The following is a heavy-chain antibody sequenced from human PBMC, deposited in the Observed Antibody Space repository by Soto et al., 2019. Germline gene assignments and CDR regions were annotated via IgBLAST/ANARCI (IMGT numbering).Heavy chain of an antibody. CDR3: ARVANYYVSLRVLYGMDV. V-gene: IGHV1-69*12. Sequence: QVQLVQSGAEVKKPGSSVKVSCKASGGTFSSYAISWVRQAPGQGLEWMGGIIPIFGTANYAQKFQGRVTITADESTSTAYMEVSSLRSEDTAVYFCARVANYYVSLRVLYGMDVWGKGTTVTVSS. CDR2: IIPIFGTA. D-gene: IGHD3-10*02. CDR1: GGTFSSYA. J-gene: IGHJ6*04.